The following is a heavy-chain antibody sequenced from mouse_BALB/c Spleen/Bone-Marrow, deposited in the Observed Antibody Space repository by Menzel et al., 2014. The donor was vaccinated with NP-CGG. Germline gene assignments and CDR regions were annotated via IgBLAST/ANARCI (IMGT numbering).Heavy chain of an antibody. CDR3: ARGGDYLDY. J-gene: IGHJ2*01. Sequence: EVQVVESGGGLVKPGGSLKLSCAASGFTFXSYAMSWVRQSPEKRLEWVAEISSGGLYTYYPDTVTGRFTISRDNAKNTLYLEMSSLRSEDTAMYYCARGGDYLDYWGQGATLTVSS. CDR2: ISSGGLYT. V-gene: IGHV5-9-4*01. CDR1: GFTFXSYA.